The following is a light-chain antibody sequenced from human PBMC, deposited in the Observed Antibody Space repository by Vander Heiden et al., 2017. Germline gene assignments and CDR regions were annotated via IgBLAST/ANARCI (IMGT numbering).Light chain of an antibody. CDR2: DAF. CDR1: QSVSSY. V-gene: IGKV3-11*01. Sequence: EVVLTQSPATLSLSPGERATLSCTASQSVSSYLDWYQQKPGQAPRRLIYDAFKRATGSPARFSGSGSGTDFTLTISRLEPGDFAVYYCQQRSNWPPEYTFGQGTRLEIK. J-gene: IGKJ2*01. CDR3: QQRSNWPPEYT.